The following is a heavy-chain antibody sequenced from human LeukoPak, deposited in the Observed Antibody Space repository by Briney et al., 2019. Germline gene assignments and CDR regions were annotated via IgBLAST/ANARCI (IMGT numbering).Heavy chain of an antibody. CDR2: IYSGGST. V-gene: IGHV3-53*03. J-gene: IGHJ4*02. D-gene: IGHD3-22*01. CDR3: AGDSSGYYHRTDY. CDR1: GFTVSSNY. Sequence: GGSLRLSCSASGFTVSSNYMSWVRQAPGKGLEWVSVIYSGGSTYYADSVKGRFTISRDNSKNTLYLQMNSLRAEDTVVYYCAGDSSGYYHRTDYWGQGTLVTVSS.